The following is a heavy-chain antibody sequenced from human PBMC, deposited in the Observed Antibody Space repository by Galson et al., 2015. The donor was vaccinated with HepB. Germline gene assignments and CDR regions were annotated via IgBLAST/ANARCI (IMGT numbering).Heavy chain of an antibody. J-gene: IGHJ4*02. V-gene: IGHV1-3*01. CDR3: ARRSIRWLQLDY. CDR1: GYTFTSYA. D-gene: IGHD5-24*01. Sequence: SVKVSCKASGYTFTSYAMHWVRQAPGQRLEWMGWINAGNGNTKYSQKFQGRVTITRDTSASTAYMELSSLRSEDTAVYYCARRSIRWLQLDYWGQGTLVTVSS. CDR2: INAGNGNT.